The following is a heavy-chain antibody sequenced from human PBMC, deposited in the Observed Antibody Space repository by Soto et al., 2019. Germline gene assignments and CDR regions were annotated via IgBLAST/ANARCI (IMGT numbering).Heavy chain of an antibody. CDR2: ISFSSSYM. V-gene: IGHV3-21*01. CDR1: GFIFNTYS. J-gene: IGHJ4*02. Sequence: GGSLRLSCAASGFIFNTYSMNWVRQPPGRGLEWVSSISFSSSYMYYADSVKGRFTISRDNSKNSLYLQMNSLRDEDTAVYYCVRDSLRYRYGQYDYWGQGPLVTVSS. CDR3: VRDSLRYRYGQYDY. D-gene: IGHD5-18*01.